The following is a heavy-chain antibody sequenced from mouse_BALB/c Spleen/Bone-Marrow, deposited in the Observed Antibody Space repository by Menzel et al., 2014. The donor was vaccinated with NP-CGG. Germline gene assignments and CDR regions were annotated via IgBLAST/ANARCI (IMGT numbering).Heavy chain of an antibody. V-gene: IGHV1-66*01. CDR3: ARTRAYDYDGGFAY. CDR1: GYSFTSYY. CDR2: IFPGSGNT. Sequence: VQLQQSGPELVKPGASVKISCKASGYSFTSYYIHWVKQRPGQGLVWIGWIFPGSGNTKYNEKFKGKATLTADTSSSTAYMQLSSLTSEDSAVYFCARTRAYDYDGGFAYWGQGTLVTVSA. J-gene: IGHJ3*01. D-gene: IGHD2-4*01.